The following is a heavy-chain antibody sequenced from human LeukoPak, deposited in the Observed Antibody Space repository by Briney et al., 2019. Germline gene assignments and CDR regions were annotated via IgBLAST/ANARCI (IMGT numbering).Heavy chain of an antibody. D-gene: IGHD6-6*01. CDR2: IYYSGST. J-gene: IGHJ6*03. V-gene: IGHV4-31*03. Sequence: PSETLSLTCTVSGGSISSGGYYWSWIRQHPGKGLEWIGYIYYSGSTYYNPSLKSRVTISVDTSKNQFSLKLSSVTAADTAVYYCARVEYSSSLAGNLADYYYYYMDVWGKGTTVTVSS. CDR3: ARVEYSSSLAGNLADYYYYYMDV. CDR1: GGSISSGGYY.